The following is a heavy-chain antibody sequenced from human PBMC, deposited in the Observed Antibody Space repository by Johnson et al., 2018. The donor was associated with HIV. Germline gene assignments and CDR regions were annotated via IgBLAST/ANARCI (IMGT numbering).Heavy chain of an antibody. CDR2: IYSGGST. CDR1: GFTVSSNY. Sequence: VQLVESGGGLVQPGGSLRLSCAASGFTVSSNYMSWVRQAPGKGLEWVSVIYSGGSTYYADSVKGRFTISRDSSKNTLHLQMNSLNAEDTAMYYCARGEWGAGTDAFDSWGQGTMVTVSS. J-gene: IGHJ3*02. V-gene: IGHV3-66*01. CDR3: ARGEWGAGTDAFDS. D-gene: IGHD3-16*01.